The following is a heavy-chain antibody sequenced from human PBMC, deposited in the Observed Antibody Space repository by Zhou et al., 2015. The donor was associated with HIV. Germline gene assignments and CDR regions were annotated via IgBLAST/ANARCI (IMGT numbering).Heavy chain of an antibody. CDR1: GFTFDDYA. CDR3: ARAPSDHYDSSGSLYYYYGMDV. CDR2: ISWSSNNI. D-gene: IGHD3-22*01. J-gene: IGHJ6*02. Sequence: EVQLVESGGGLVQPGRSLRLSCVASGFTFDDYAMHWVRQAPGKGLEWVSGISWSSNNIGYADSVKGRFSISRDNSKNTVNLQMDGLRVEDTAIYYCARAPSDHYDSSGSLYYYYGMDVWGQGP. V-gene: IGHV3-9*01.